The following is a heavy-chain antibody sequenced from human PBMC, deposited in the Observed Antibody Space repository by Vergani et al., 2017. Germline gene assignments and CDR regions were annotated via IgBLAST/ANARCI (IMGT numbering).Heavy chain of an antibody. Sequence: QVQLQESGPGLVKPSQTLSLTCTVSGGSFSTGGQSWTWLQQSAGKVLEWIGRIYTSGATNYNPSLRVRAIMSLDASKTQYSLKLTSVTAADTAVYYGARDGGEYDKDALDVWGQGTKVTVTS. D-gene: IGHD2-21*01. CDR1: GGSFSTGGQS. J-gene: IGHJ3*01. CDR3: ARDGGEYDKDALDV. CDR2: IYTSGAT. V-gene: IGHV4-61*02.